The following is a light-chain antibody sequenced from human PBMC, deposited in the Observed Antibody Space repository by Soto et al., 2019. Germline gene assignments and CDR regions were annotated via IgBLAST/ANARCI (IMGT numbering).Light chain of an antibody. Sequence: AIRMTQSPSSFSASTGDRVTITCRASQGISSYLAWYQQKPGKAPKLLIYAASTLQSGVPSRFGGSGSGPDFTLTISSLQSEDFATYYCQQYYSYPHTFGQGTKLEIK. V-gene: IGKV1-8*01. CDR2: AAS. CDR1: QGISSY. J-gene: IGKJ2*01. CDR3: QQYYSYPHT.